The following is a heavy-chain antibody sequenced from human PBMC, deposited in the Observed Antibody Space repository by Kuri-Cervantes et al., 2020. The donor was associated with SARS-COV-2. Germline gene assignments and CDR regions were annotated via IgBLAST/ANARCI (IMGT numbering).Heavy chain of an antibody. CDR2: IYHTGGT. CDR1: GYSISSGYY. D-gene: IGHD3-3*01. Sequence: SQTLSLTCVVSGYSISSGYYWGWIRQPPGKGLECIGYIYHTGGTYYNPSLKSRVTISVDTSKNQFSLKLSSVTAADTAVYYCAREGGGDPLVLGFGVVIHDAFDIWGQGTMVTVSS. J-gene: IGHJ3*02. CDR3: AREGGGDPLVLGFGVVIHDAFDI. V-gene: IGHV4-38-2*02.